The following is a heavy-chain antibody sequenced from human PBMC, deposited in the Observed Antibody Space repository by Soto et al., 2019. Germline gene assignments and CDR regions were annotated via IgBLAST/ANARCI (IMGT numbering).Heavy chain of an antibody. D-gene: IGHD3-22*01. CDR2: ISAYNGNT. CDR1: GYTFTSYG. CDR3: ARMYYYDCSGPNWFDP. V-gene: IGHV1-18*01. Sequence: QVQLVQSGAEVKKPGASVKVSCKASGYTFTSYGISWVRQAPGQGLEWMGWISAYNGNTNYAQKLQGRVTMTTDTSTRTAYMALRSLRSDDTGVYYCARMYYYDCSGPNWFDPWGQGTLVTVSS. J-gene: IGHJ5*02.